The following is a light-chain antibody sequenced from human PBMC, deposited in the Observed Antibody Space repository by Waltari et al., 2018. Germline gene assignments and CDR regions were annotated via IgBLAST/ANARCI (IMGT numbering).Light chain of an antibody. CDR1: QSISSY. CDR3: QQRYSTPIT. Sequence: DIQMTQSPSSLSASVADRVTITCRASQSISSYLNWYQQKPGKDLKLLIYAASSLQSGVPSRFSGSGSGTDFTLTNSSLQPEDFATYYCQQRYSTPITFGQGTRLEIK. CDR2: AAS. J-gene: IGKJ5*01. V-gene: IGKV1-39*01.